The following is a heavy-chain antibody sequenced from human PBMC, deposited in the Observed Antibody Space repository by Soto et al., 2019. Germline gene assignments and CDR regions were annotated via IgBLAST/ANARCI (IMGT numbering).Heavy chain of an antibody. CDR2: INYSGST. V-gene: IGHV4-39*01. J-gene: IGHJ4*02. D-gene: IGHD1-1*01. Sequence: QLQLQESGPGLVKPSETLSLSCSVSGGSISRSYYYWGWIRQSPGKGLEWIASINYSGSTHYNPSLKSRLTISVDTSKNQVSVRLSSVTAADTAVYYCARQVATAFGYWGQGTLVTVSS. CDR3: ARQVATAFGY. CDR1: GGSISRSYYY.